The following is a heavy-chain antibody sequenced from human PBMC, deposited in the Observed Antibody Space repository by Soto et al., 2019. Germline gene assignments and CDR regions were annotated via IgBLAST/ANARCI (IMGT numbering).Heavy chain of an antibody. CDR2: ISAYNGNT. V-gene: IGHV1-18*01. CDR3: ARDRSYGDSPSNWFDP. Sequence: ASVKVSCKASGYTFTSYGISWVRQAPGQGLEWMGWISAYNGNTNYAQKLQGRVTMTTDTSTSTAYMELRSLRSDDTAVYYCARDRSYGDSPSNWFDPWGQGTLVTVSS. CDR1: GYTFTSYG. J-gene: IGHJ5*02. D-gene: IGHD4-17*01.